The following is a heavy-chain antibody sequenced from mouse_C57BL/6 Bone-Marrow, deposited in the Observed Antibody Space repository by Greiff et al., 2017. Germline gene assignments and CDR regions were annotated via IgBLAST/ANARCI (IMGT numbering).Heavy chain of an antibody. CDR3: ARKRDYYGNYAMDY. CDR1: GYTFTSYT. CDR2: INPSSGYT. J-gene: IGHJ4*01. D-gene: IGHD1-1*01. Sequence: QVQLQQSGAELARPGASVKMSCKASGYTFTSYTMHWVKQRPGQGLEWIGYINPSSGYTKYNQKFKDKATLPADKSSSTAYMQLSSLTSEDSAVYYCARKRDYYGNYAMDYWGQGTSVTVSS. V-gene: IGHV1-4*01.